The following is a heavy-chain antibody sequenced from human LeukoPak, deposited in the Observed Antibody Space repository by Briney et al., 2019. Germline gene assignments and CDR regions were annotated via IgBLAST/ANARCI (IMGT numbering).Heavy chain of an antibody. V-gene: IGHV4-31*03. CDR1: GASISSGGYC. CDR3: ANYGAGTYRFDP. J-gene: IGHJ5*02. CDR2: ICYSGTT. D-gene: IGHD3-10*01. Sequence: SETLSLTCTVSGASISSGGYCWSWIRQHPGKGLEWIGYICYSGTTYYNPSLKSRVTISVDMSENQFSLKLSSVTAADAAVYYCANYGAGTYRFDPWGQGTLVTVSS.